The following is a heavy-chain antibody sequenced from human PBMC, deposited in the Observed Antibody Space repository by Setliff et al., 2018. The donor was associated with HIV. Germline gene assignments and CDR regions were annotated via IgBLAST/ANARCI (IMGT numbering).Heavy chain of an antibody. D-gene: IGHD6-13*01. CDR2: IGGSGGST. J-gene: IGHJ3*02. Sequence: SYAMSWVRQAPGKGLEWVSGIGGSGGSTYYADSVKGRFTISRDYSKNMVYLQVSSLRAEDMAVYYCARDHSIGGPIAAAGTGGAFDTWGQGTMVTVSS. CDR1: SYA. V-gene: IGHV3-23*01. CDR3: ARDHSIGGPIAAAGTGGAFDT.